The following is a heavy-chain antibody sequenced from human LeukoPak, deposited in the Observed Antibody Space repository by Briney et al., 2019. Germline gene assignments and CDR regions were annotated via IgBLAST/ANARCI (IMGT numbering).Heavy chain of an antibody. D-gene: IGHD2-2*01. CDR3: ARSCSSTSCPVDY. CDR1: GGSINSSSYF. J-gene: IGHJ4*02. CDR2: IYYGGST. Sequence: PSETLSLTCTVSGGSINSSSYFWVWIRQPPGKGLEWIGSIYYGGSTYYNPSLMSRVTTSVDTSKNQFSLKMISMTAADTAVYYCARSCSSTSCPVDYWGQGTLVTVSS. V-gene: IGHV4-39*01.